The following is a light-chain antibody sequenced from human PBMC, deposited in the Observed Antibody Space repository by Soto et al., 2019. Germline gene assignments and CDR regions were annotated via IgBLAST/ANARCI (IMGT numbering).Light chain of an antibody. CDR2: DAS. Sequence: ESVLIQSPATLSLSPGERATLSCRASQSLSSSLAWYQQKPGQAPRLLIYDASKRATGIPARFSGSGSGTDFTLTISSLEPEDFALYYCQQRRTFGQGTKVDIK. CDR3: QQRRT. V-gene: IGKV3-11*01. J-gene: IGKJ1*01. CDR1: QSLSSS.